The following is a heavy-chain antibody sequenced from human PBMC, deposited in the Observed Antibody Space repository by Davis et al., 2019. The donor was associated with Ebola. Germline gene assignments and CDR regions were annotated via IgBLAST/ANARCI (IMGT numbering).Heavy chain of an antibody. D-gene: IGHD1-26*01. V-gene: IGHV1-69*13. Sequence: SVKVSCKASGGTFSSYAISWVRQAPGQGFEWMGGIIPIFGTANYAQKFQGRVTITADESTSTAYMELSSLRSEDTAVYYCARARYSGSYYLSPFDYWGQGTLVTVSS. J-gene: IGHJ4*02. CDR1: GGTFSSYA. CDR2: IIPIFGTA. CDR3: ARARYSGSYYLSPFDY.